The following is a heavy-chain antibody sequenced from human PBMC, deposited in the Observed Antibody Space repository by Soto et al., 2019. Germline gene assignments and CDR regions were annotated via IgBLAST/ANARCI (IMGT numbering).Heavy chain of an antibody. V-gene: IGHV2-5*02. CDR2: IYWDDDK. CDR1: GFSLSTSGVG. D-gene: IGHD6-19*01. J-gene: IGHJ5*02. Sequence: QITLKESGPTLVKPTQTLTLTCTFSGFSLSTSGVGVGWIRQPPGQALAWLALIYWDDDKRYSPSLKSRLTITQDTSKNHVVLTITNIDPVDTATYYCAHRPTAVAGWDWFDPWGQGTLVTVSS. CDR3: AHRPTAVAGWDWFDP.